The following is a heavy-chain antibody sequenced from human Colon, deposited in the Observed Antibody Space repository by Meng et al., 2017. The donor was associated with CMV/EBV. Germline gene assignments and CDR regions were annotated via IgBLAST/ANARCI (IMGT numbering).Heavy chain of an antibody. V-gene: IGHV1-18*01. J-gene: IGHJ5*02. CDR3: ARDRPFINLRNWFDP. Sequence: ASVKVSCKASGYTFNKHGMNWVRQAPGRGIEWMGWMNLWNGDIKYAQKFQGRVTVTADTSTSTVYMELFNLRSEDTAVYYCARDRPFINLRNWFDPWGQGTLVTVSS. CDR2: MNLWNGDI. CDR1: GYTFNKHG.